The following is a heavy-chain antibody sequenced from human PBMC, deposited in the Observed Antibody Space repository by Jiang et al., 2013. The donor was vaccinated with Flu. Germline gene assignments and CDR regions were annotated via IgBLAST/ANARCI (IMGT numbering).Heavy chain of an antibody. J-gene: IGHJ6*02. D-gene: IGHD6-19*01. V-gene: IGHV7-4-1*02. CDR1: SYA. CDR2: INTNTGNP. Sequence: SYAMNWVRQAPGQGLEWMGWINTNTGNPTYAQGFTGRFVFSLDTSVSTAYLQISSLKAEDTAVYYCARELSIAVAGFYGMDVWGQGTTVTVSS. CDR3: ARELSIAVAGFYGMDV.